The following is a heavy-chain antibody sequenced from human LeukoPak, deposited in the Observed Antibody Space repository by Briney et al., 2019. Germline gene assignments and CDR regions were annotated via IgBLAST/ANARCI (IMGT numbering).Heavy chain of an antibody. V-gene: IGHV3-21*04. CDR3: AKRGVVIRVILVGFHKEAYYFDS. CDR1: GFTFSSYS. D-gene: IGHD3-22*01. Sequence: GGSLRLSCAASGFTFSSYSMSWVRQAPGKGLEWVSSISSSSSYIYYADSVKGRFTISRDNAKNSLYLQMNSLRAEDTAVYFCAKRGVVIRVILVGFHKEAYYFDSWGQGALVTVSS. CDR2: ISSSSSYI. J-gene: IGHJ4*02.